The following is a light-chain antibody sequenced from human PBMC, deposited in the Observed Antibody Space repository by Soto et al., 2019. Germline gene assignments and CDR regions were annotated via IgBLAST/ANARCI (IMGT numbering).Light chain of an antibody. Sequence: AIQMTQSPSSLSASVGERVTITCRASQGIRNDLGWYQQKPGKAPNLLIYAAANLQSGVPSRFSGGGSGTEFTLTISSLQPDDFATYYCQQYNTYSTFGQGTRLEIK. J-gene: IGKJ5*01. CDR2: AAA. V-gene: IGKV1-6*01. CDR3: QQYNTYST. CDR1: QGIRND.